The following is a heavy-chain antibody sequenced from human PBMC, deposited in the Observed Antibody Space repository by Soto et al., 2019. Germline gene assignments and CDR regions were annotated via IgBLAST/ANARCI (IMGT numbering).Heavy chain of an antibody. CDR1: GYTFTSYG. Sequence: ASVKVSCKASGYTFTSYGISWVRQAPGQGLEWMGWISAYNGNTKYAQKLQGRVTMTTDTSASTAYMELSSLRSEDTAVYYCARARNYYYYYMDVWGKGTTVTVSS. J-gene: IGHJ6*03. CDR2: ISAYNGNT. CDR3: ARARNYYYYYMDV. V-gene: IGHV1-18*01.